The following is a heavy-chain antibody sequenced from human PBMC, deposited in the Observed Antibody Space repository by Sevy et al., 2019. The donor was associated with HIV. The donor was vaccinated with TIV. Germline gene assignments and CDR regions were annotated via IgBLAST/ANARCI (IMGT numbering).Heavy chain of an antibody. CDR1: GYTFTGYY. J-gene: IGHJ3*02. Sequence: ASVKVSCKASGYTFTGYYMHWVRQAPGQGLEWMGWINPDSGGTNCAQKFQGWVTMTRDTSISTAYMELSRLRSDDTAVYYCARDLYDFWSGTNAFDIWGQGTMVTVSS. V-gene: IGHV1-2*04. D-gene: IGHD3-3*01. CDR2: INPDSGGT. CDR3: ARDLYDFWSGTNAFDI.